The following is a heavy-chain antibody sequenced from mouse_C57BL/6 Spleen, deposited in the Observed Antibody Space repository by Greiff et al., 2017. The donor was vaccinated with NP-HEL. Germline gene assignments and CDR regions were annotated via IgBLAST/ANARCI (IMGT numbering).Heavy chain of an antibody. CDR3: ARAGRYTDV. V-gene: IGHV1-69*01. CDR1: GYTFTSYW. J-gene: IGHJ1*03. D-gene: IGHD4-1*01. Sequence: QVQLQQPGAELVMPGASVKLSCKASGYTFTSYWMHWVKQRPGQGLEWIGEIDPSDSYTNYNQKFKGKSTLTVDKSSSTAYMQLSSLTSVDSAVYYCARAGRYTDVWGTGTTGTVSS. CDR2: IDPSDSYT.